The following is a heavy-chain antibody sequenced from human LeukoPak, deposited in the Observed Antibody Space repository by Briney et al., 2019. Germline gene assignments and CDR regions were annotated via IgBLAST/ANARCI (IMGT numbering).Heavy chain of an antibody. Sequence: GSLRLSCAASGFTFSSYSMNWVRQPPGKGLEWIGEINHSGSTNYNPSLKSRVTISVDTSKNQFSLKLSSVTAADTAVYYCASKPADYGGNTSPFDYWGQGTLVTVSS. D-gene: IGHD4-23*01. CDR1: GFTFSSYS. V-gene: IGHV4-34*01. J-gene: IGHJ4*02. CDR3: ASKPADYGGNTSPFDY. CDR2: INHSGST.